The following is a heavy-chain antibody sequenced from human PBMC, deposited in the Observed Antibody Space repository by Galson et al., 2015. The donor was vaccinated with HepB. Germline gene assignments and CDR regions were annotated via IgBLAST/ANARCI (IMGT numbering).Heavy chain of an antibody. CDR3: ARDRVSVAGDFDY. J-gene: IGHJ4*02. D-gene: IGHD6-19*01. CDR2: ISSSSSYI. Sequence: SLRLSCAASGFTFSSYSMNWVRQAPGKGLEWVSSISSSSSYIHYADSVKGRFTISRDNAKNSLYLQMNSLRAEDTAVYYCARDRVSVAGDFDYWGQGTLVTVSS. V-gene: IGHV3-21*01. CDR1: GFTFSSYS.